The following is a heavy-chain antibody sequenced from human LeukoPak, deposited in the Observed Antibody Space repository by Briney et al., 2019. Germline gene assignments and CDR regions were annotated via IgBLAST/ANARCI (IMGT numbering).Heavy chain of an antibody. D-gene: IGHD2-2*01. CDR3: ARALGYCSSTSCYFDL. CDR1: GGSISSYY. Sequence: PSETLSLTCTVSGGSISSYYWSWIRQPPGKGLEWIGYIYYSGNTNYNPSLKSRVTISVDTSKNQFSLKLSSVTAADTAVYYCARALGYCSSTSCYFDLWGRGTLVTVSS. CDR2: IYYSGNT. J-gene: IGHJ2*01. V-gene: IGHV4-59*01.